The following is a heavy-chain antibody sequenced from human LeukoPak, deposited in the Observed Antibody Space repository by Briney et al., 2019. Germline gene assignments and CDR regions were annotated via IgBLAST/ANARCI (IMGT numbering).Heavy chain of an antibody. V-gene: IGHV4-31*11. D-gene: IGHD3-22*01. J-gene: IGHJ4*02. CDR2: IYYSGST. Sequence: SETLSLTCAVSGGSISSGGYSWSWIRQPPGKGLEWIGYIYYSGSTYYNPSLKSRVTISVDTSKNQFSLKLSSVTAADTAVYYCARDYYDSSGRTWGFDYWGQGTLVTVSS. CDR1: GGSISSGGYS. CDR3: ARDYYDSSGRTWGFDY.